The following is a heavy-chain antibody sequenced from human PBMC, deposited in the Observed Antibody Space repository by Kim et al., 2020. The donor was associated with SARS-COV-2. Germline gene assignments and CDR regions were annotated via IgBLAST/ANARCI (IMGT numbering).Heavy chain of an antibody. CDR3: ARVLRNTAMEGFDAFDI. CDR1: GGTFSSYA. D-gene: IGHD5-18*01. J-gene: IGHJ3*02. Sequence: SVKVSCKASGGTFSSYAISWVRQAPGQGLEWMGRIIPILGIANYAQKFQGRVTITADKSTSTAYMELSSLRSEDTAVYYCARVLRNTAMEGFDAFDIWGQGTMVTVSS. CDR2: IIPILGIA. V-gene: IGHV1-69*04.